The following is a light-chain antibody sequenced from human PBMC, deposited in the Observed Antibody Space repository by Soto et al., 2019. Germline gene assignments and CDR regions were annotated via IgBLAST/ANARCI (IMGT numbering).Light chain of an antibody. CDR2: GAF. CDR1: QSVTSSY. CDR3: QQYGSSPT. V-gene: IGKV3-20*01. J-gene: IGKJ4*01. Sequence: EIVLTQSPGTLSLSPGERATLSCRASQSVTSSYLAWYQQKPGQAPRLLIYGAFSRANGIPDRFSGRGSGTDFTLTISRLEPEDFAVYYCQQYGSSPTFGGGTKVEIK.